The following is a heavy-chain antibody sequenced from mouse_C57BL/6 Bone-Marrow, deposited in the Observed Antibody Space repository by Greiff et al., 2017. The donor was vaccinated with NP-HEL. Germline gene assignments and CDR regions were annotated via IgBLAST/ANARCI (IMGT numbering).Heavy chain of an antibody. V-gene: IGHV5-9-1*02. CDR2: ISSGGDYI. Sequence: EVQVVESGEGLVKPGGSLKLSCAASGFTFSSYAMSWVRQTPEKRLEWVAYISSGGDYIYYADTVKGRFTISRDNARNTLYLQMSSLKSEDTAMYYCTRAYYSNYGDAMDYWGQGTSVTVSS. CDR3: TRAYYSNYGDAMDY. D-gene: IGHD2-5*01. CDR1: GFTFSSYA. J-gene: IGHJ4*01.